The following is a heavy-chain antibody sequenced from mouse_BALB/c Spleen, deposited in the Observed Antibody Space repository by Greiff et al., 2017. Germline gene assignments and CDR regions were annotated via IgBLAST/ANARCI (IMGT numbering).Heavy chain of an antibody. CDR3: TRSDSSGYLYYFDY. Sequence: VQLQQPGAELVKPGASVKLSCKASGYTFTSYWMHWVKQRPGRGLEWIGRIDPNSGGTKYNEKFKSKATLTVDKPSSTAYMQLSSLISEDSAVYYCTRSDSSGYLYYFDYWGQGTTLTVSS. CDR1: GYTFTSYW. J-gene: IGHJ2*01. CDR2: IDPNSGGT. V-gene: IGHV1S36*01. D-gene: IGHD3-2*01.